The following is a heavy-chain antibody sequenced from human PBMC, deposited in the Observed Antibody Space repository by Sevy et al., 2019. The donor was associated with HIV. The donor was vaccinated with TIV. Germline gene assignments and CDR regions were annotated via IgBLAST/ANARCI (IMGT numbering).Heavy chain of an antibody. CDR1: GFTFSSYG. CDR2: IWYDGSNK. D-gene: IGHD6-13*01. Sequence: GGSLRLSCAASGFTFSSYGMHWVRQTPGKGLDWVAVIWYDGSNKYYADSVKGRFTISRDNSKNTLYLQMNSLRAEDTAVYYCARFMYSPNYFDYWGQGTLVTVSS. V-gene: IGHV3-33*01. CDR3: ARFMYSPNYFDY. J-gene: IGHJ4*02.